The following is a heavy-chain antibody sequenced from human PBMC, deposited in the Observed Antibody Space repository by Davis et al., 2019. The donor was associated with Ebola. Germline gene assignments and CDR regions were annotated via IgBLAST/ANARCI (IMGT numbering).Heavy chain of an antibody. Sequence: SETSLSCTVSAGSVSSGSYYWSWIRQPPGKGPEWIGYIYYSGSTNYNPSLKSRVTISVDTSKNQFSLKLSSVTAADTAVYYCAREVTYYYDSSGYSAPRYFDYWGQGTLVTVSS. CDR2: IYYSGST. V-gene: IGHV4-61*01. CDR1: AGSVSSGSYY. CDR3: AREVTYYYDSSGYSAPRYFDY. J-gene: IGHJ4*02. D-gene: IGHD3-22*01.